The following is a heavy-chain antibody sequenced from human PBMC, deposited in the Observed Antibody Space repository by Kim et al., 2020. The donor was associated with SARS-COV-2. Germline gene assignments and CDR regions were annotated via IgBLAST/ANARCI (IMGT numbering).Heavy chain of an antibody. Sequence: QGRVTITADESTSTAYMELSSLRSEDTAVYYCAREGGYDSSGIRGYYFDYWGQGTLVTVSS. J-gene: IGHJ4*02. CDR3: AREGGYDSSGIRGYYFDY. V-gene: IGHV1-69*01. D-gene: IGHD5-12*01.